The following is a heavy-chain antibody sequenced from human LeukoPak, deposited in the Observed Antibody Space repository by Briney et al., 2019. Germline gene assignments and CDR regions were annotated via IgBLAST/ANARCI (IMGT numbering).Heavy chain of an antibody. Sequence: ASVKVSCKASGYTFTSYYMRWVRQAPGQGLEWMGIINPSGGSTSYAQKFQGRVTMTRDTSTSTVYMELSSLRSEDTAVYYCARVGRYDSSGYYYLDAFDIWGQGTMVTVSS. V-gene: IGHV1-46*01. D-gene: IGHD3-22*01. CDR3: ARVGRYDSSGYYYLDAFDI. CDR2: INPSGGST. CDR1: GYTFTSYY. J-gene: IGHJ3*02.